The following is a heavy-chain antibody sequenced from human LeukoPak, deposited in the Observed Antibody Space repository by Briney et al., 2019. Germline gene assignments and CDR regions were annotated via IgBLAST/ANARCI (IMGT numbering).Heavy chain of an antibody. J-gene: IGHJ4*02. CDR1: GGSFRSTF. V-gene: IGHV3-72*01. Sequence: GGSLRLSCAASGGSFRSTFMSWVHQAPGKGLELVGRSRNKADSYTAEYAASVKGRFTISRDESKNSLYLQISSLETEDGAVYYCATSSWYRLAYWGQGSLVTVSS. CDR3: ATSSWYRLAY. CDR2: SRNKADSYTA. D-gene: IGHD6-13*01.